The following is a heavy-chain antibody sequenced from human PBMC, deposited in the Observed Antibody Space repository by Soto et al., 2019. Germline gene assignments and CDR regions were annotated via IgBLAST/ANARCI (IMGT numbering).Heavy chain of an antibody. CDR1: GGSISSYY. V-gene: IGHV4-4*07. CDR3: ARGCYYYGSGTFYSSVP. Sequence: PSETLSLTCTVSGGSISSYYWSWIRQPAGKGLEWIGRIYTSGSTNYNPSLKSRVTVSVDTSKNQFSLKLSSVTAADTAVYYCARGCYYYGSGTFYSSVPWGQGTLVTVSS. D-gene: IGHD3-10*01. CDR2: IYTSGST. J-gene: IGHJ5*02.